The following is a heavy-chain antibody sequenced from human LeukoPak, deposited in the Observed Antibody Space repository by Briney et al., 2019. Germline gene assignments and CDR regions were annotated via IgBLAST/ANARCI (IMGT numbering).Heavy chain of an antibody. CDR3: ARGLRHIDY. CDR2: ISYDGSNK. V-gene: IGHV3-30*19. Sequence: PGGSLRLSCAASGFTFSSYGMHWVRQATGKGLEWVAVISYDGSNKYYADSVKGRFTISRDNSKNTLYLQMNSLRAEDTAVYYCARGLRHIDYWGQGTLVTVSS. D-gene: IGHD4-17*01. J-gene: IGHJ4*02. CDR1: GFTFSSYG.